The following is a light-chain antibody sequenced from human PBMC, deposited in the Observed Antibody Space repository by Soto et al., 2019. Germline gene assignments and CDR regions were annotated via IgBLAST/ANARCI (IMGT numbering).Light chain of an antibody. CDR3: GAWDNSLTGGV. Sequence: QSVLTQPPSVSAAPGQKVTISCSGSASNIGNNYVSWYQQLPGTAPKLLIYENYERPSGIPDRFSGSKSGTSATLGITGLQTGDEADYYCGAWDNSLTGGVFGGETKVTVL. CDR1: ASNIGNNY. V-gene: IGLV1-51*02. J-gene: IGLJ2*01. CDR2: ENY.